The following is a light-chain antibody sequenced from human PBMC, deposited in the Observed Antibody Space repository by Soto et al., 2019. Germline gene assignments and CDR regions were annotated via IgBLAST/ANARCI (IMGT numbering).Light chain of an antibody. J-gene: IGKJ1*01. Sequence: EIVLTQSPGTLSLSPGERATLSCRASQSVSNRYLAWYQQKPGQAPRLLIYGASSRATGIPDRFSGSGSGTDFTLTISRLEPEDFAVYYWQQYGSSARTFGQGTKVEI. CDR2: GAS. CDR1: QSVSNRY. CDR3: QQYGSSART. V-gene: IGKV3-20*01.